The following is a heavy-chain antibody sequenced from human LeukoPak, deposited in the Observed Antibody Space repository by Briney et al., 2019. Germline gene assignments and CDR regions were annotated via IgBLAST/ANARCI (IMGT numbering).Heavy chain of an antibody. CDR1: GFTFSSYG. V-gene: IGHV3-30*02. Sequence: PGGPLRLSCAASGFTFSSYGMHWVRQAPGKGLEWVAFIRYDGSNKYYADSVKGRFTISRDNSKNTLYLQMNSLRAEDTAVYYCAKDRNYYDSSGFGYWGQGTLVTVSS. D-gene: IGHD3-22*01. CDR2: IRYDGSNK. CDR3: AKDRNYYDSSGFGY. J-gene: IGHJ4*02.